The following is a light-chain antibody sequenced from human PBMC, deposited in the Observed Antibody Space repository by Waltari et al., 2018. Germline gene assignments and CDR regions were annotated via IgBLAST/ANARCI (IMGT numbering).Light chain of an antibody. CDR2: KAS. Sequence: QTVVTQEPSLSVSPGGTVTLTCALSSGSVSSTSYATWYQQTPGQAPRTPVYKASVRSSEVPGRCTGSVLGNKAAHTITGAQADDDSDYYCSLYMGSGVWVFGGGTKLAVL. V-gene: IGLV8-61*01. CDR1: SGSVSSTSY. CDR3: SLYMGSGVWV. J-gene: IGLJ3*02.